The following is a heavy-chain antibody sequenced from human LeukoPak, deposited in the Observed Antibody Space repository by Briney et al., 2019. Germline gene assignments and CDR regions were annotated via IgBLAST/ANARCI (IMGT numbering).Heavy chain of an antibody. D-gene: IGHD2-15*01. Sequence: GGSLRLSCAASGFTFSSYSMNWVRQAPGKGLEWVSSISSSSSYIYYADSVKCRFTISRDNAKNSLYLQMNSLRAEDTAVYYCARESAYCSGGSCFDYWGQGTLVTVSS. CDR3: ARESAYCSGGSCFDY. CDR1: GFTFSSYS. V-gene: IGHV3-21*01. J-gene: IGHJ4*02. CDR2: ISSSSSYI.